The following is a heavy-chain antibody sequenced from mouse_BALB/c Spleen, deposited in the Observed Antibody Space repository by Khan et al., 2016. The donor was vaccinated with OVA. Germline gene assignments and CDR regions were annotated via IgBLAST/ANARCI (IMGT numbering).Heavy chain of an antibody. Sequence: VRLQQSGPELMKPGASVKISCKASGYSFTSYYIHWVKQSHGKSLEWIGYVDPFNGGTSYNKKFKGKATLTVDKSSSTAYMHLSSLTSEDSAVYYCARHGYVAWFAYWGQGTLVTVSA. V-gene: IGHV1S135*01. CDR3: ARHGYVAWFAY. CDR2: VDPFNGGT. D-gene: IGHD2-2*01. J-gene: IGHJ3*01. CDR1: GYSFTSYY.